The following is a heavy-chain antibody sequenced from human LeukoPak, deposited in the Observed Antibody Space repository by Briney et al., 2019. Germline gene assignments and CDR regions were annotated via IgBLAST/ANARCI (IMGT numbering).Heavy chain of an antibody. CDR3: ARAYSERYGLGYYYMDV. V-gene: IGHV3-21*01. J-gene: IGHJ6*03. CDR1: GFTFSTYS. D-gene: IGHD1-26*01. Sequence: TGGSLRLSCAASGFTFSTYSMNWVRQAPGKGLEWVSSISSSSSYIYYADSVKGRFTISRDNAKKSLYLQMNSLRVEDTAVYYCARAYSERYGLGYYYMDVWGKGTTVTVSS. CDR2: ISSSSSYI.